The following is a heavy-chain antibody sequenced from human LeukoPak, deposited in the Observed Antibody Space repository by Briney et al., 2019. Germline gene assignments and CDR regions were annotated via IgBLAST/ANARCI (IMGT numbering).Heavy chain of an antibody. CDR1: GFSFSSYG. CDR3: AKGGRQWPTQYYYYYYMDV. Sequence: GGSLRLSCAGSGFSFSSYGMHWVRQAPGKGLEWMAFVRSDGSNKYYADSVKGRFTISRNNSKNTLYLQMNSLRAEDTAVYYCAKGGRQWPTQYYYYYYMDVWGKGTTVTISS. D-gene: IGHD6-19*01. CDR2: VRSDGSNK. J-gene: IGHJ6*03. V-gene: IGHV3-30*02.